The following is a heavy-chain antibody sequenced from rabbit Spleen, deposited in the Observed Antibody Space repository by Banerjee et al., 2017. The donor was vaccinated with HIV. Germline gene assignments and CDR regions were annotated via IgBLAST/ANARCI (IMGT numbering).Heavy chain of an antibody. CDR2: INAITGKA. Sequence: QEQLVESGGGLVQPGGSLKLSCTASGFSFSNKAVMCWVRQAPGKGLEWIACINAITGKAVYASWAKGRFTVSRTSTTVFLQMTSLTAADTATYFCARTAGDGYVLWGPGTLVTVS. CDR1: GFSFSNKAV. D-gene: IGHD6-1*01. CDR3: ARTAGDGYVL. J-gene: IGHJ4*01. V-gene: IGHV1S45*01.